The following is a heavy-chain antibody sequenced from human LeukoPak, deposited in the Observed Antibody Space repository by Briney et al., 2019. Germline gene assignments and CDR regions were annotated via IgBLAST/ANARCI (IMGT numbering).Heavy chain of an antibody. J-gene: IGHJ4*02. CDR3: VSQEASVDYYDS. V-gene: IGHV4-39*01. CDR2: IYYSGST. CDR1: GGSISSSSSY. D-gene: IGHD2-21*01. Sequence: PSETLSLTCSVSGGSISSSSSYWGWIRQPPGKGLEWIGSIYYSGSTYYNPSLKSRATMSVDTSNNQFSLKLTSVTAADAAMYYCVSQEASVDYYDSWGQGTLVTVSS.